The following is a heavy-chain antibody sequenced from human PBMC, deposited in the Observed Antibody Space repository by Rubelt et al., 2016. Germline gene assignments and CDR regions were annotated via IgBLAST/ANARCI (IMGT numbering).Heavy chain of an antibody. J-gene: IGHJ4*02. CDR2: ISVYNGHT. Sequence: QVQLVQSGPEVKKPGASVKASCKASGYTFTNYGISWVRQAPGQGLEGVGWISVYNGHTNYAQKLQGRVTMTKEHTTTTAAMEMKNLGSDDTAMYYCARRVTSGWHQNDCWGQGTRVTVSS. V-gene: IGHV1-18*01. CDR1: GYTFTNYG. D-gene: IGHD6-19*01. CDR3: ARRVTSGWHQNDC.